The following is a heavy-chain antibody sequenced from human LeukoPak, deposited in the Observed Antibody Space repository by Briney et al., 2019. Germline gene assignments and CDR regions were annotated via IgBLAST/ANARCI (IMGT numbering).Heavy chain of an antibody. Sequence: GESLKISCKGSGYSFTSYWIGWVRQMRGKGLEWMGIIYPGDSDTRYSPSFQGQVTISADKPISTAYLQWSSMNDSDTAMYYCARGMRYCSGGSCYYAMVNFDLWGRGTLVTVSS. CDR1: GYSFTSYW. J-gene: IGHJ2*01. D-gene: IGHD2-15*01. CDR3: ARGMRYCSGGSCYYAMVNFDL. CDR2: IYPGDSDT. V-gene: IGHV5-51*04.